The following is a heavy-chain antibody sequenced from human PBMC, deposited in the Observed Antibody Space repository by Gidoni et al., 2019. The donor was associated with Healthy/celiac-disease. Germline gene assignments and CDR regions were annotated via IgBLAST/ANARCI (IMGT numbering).Heavy chain of an antibody. CDR3: ARAPGYCSGGICYSWWFDY. Sequence: EVQVVESGGCLVQPGRSLRLSCTASGFTFGDYAMTWVRQAPGTGLQWVGFIRSDAYGGTIEYAASVKGRFTISRDDSKNIAYLQMTSLKTEDTAVYYCARAPGYCSGGICYSWWFDYWGQGTLVTVSS. CDR1: GFTFGDYA. CDR2: IRSDAYGGTI. V-gene: IGHV3-49*04. D-gene: IGHD2-15*01. J-gene: IGHJ4*02.